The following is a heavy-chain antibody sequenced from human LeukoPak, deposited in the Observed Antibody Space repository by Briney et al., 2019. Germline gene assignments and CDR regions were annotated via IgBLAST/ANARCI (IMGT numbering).Heavy chain of an antibody. CDR1: GFSFSDYG. V-gene: IGHV3-30*02. D-gene: IGHD3-3*01. CDR2: IRYDGSNK. CDR3: AKRAVLQFLKWSNYYYYMDA. J-gene: IGHJ6*03. Sequence: PGGSLRLSCAASGFSFSDYGMHWVRQAPGKGLEWVAFIRYDGSNKYYADSVKGRFTISRDNSENTVFLQMNSLRAEDTAVYYCAKRAVLQFLKWSNYYYYMDAWGKGTTVTVSS.